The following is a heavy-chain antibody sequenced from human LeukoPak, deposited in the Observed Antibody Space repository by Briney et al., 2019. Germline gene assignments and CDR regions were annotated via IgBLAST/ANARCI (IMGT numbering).Heavy chain of an antibody. J-gene: IGHJ4*02. Sequence: GGSLRLSCAASGFTFRSYAMSWVRQAPGKGLEWVSGISGSDGSTYYADSVQGRFTISRDSSKKTLFLQMDSLRADDTAVYYCSSGFYYPVDHWGQGTLVTVSS. V-gene: IGHV3-23*01. CDR1: GFTFRSYA. CDR3: SSGFYYPVDH. CDR2: ISGSDGST. D-gene: IGHD3-22*01.